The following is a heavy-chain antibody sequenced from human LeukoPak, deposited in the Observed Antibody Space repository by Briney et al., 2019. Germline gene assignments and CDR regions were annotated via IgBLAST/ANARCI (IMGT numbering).Heavy chain of an antibody. D-gene: IGHD2-21*01. V-gene: IGHV3-48*01. CDR2: ISSSSSTI. J-gene: IGHJ4*02. CDR3: ARDRGSPLRKPIPRDYYFDS. Sequence: GGSLRLSCAASGFTFSSYSMNWVRQAPGKGLEWVSYISSSSSTIYYADSVKGRFTISRDNSKNTLYLQMNSLRAEDTAVYFCARDRGSPLRKPIPRDYYFDSWGQGALVTVSS. CDR1: GFTFSSYS.